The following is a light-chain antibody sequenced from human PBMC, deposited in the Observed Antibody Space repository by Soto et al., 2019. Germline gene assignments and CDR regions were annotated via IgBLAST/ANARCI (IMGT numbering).Light chain of an antibody. Sequence: QSVLTQPASVSGSPEQSITISCTGPGSDVGSFDLVSWYQQHPGKAPKLTIFEGSKRPSGVSDRFSGSKSDNRASLTISGLQAEDEADYYCSSYAGSLTWVFGGGTKLTVL. CDR3: SSYAGSLTWV. V-gene: IGLV2-23*01. J-gene: IGLJ3*02. CDR2: EGS. CDR1: GSDVGSFDL.